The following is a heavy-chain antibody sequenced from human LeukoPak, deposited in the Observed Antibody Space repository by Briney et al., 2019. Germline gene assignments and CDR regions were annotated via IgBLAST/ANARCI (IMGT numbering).Heavy chain of an antibody. CDR1: GGSFSGYY. Sequence: SETLSLTCAGCGGSFSGYYWSWLRQPPGKGLEWIGEINHSGSTNYNPSLKSRVTISVDTSKNQFSLKLSSVTAADTAVYYCAGIIAAAGSEWGQGTLVTVSS. CDR3: AGIIAAAGSE. D-gene: IGHD6-13*01. J-gene: IGHJ4*02. CDR2: INHSGST. V-gene: IGHV4-34*01.